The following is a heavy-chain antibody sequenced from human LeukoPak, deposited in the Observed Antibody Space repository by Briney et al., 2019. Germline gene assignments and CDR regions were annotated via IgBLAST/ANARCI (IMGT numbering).Heavy chain of an antibody. CDR2: IYYSGST. CDR1: GGSISSSSYY. D-gene: IGHD6-19*01. CDR3: ARGVAVAGTSDDAFDI. J-gene: IGHJ3*02. V-gene: IGHV4-61*05. Sequence: PSETLSLTCTVSGGSISSSSYYWGWIRQPPGKGLEWIGYIYYSGSTNYNPSLKSRVTISVDTSKNQFSLKLSSVTAADTAVYYCARGVAVAGTSDDAFDIWGQGTMVTVSS.